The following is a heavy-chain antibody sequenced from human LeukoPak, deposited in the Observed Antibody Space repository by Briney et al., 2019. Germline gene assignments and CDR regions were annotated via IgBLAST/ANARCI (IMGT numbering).Heavy chain of an antibody. CDR1: GFTFDDYA. J-gene: IGHJ1*01. D-gene: IGHD4-17*01. V-gene: IGHV3-9*01. CDR3: AKDSLQGEDGESRNFQH. Sequence: PGGSLRLSCAASGFTFDDYAMHWVRQAPGKGLEWVSGINWNSGSMGYADSVKGRFTISRDNAKNSLYLQMNSLRAEDTALYYCAKDSLQGEDGESRNFQHWGQGTLVTVSS. CDR2: INWNSGSM.